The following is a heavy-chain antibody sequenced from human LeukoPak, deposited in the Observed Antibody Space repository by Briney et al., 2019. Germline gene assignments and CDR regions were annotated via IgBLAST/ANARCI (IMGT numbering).Heavy chain of an antibody. CDR1: GFTFSSYA. J-gene: IGHJ4*02. CDR3: AKASWVSTADAVL. V-gene: IGHV3-23*01. CDR2: LRGNSDA. D-gene: IGHD3-16*01. Sequence: GGSLRLSCVASGFTFSSYAMSWVRETPARRLEWVSSLRGNSDAFYADSVKGRFTLSRDESRNTVYLQLNKLRVEDTAIYYCAKASWVSTADAVLWGQGTVVTVSS.